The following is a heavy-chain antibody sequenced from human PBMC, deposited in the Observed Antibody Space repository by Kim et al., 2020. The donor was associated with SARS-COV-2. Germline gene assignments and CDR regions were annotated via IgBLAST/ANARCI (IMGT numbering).Heavy chain of an antibody. J-gene: IGHJ6*02. CDR3: ARGNILTGYYLTYYYYGMDV. CDR1: GYTFTSYA. V-gene: IGHV7-4-1*02. Sequence: ASVKVSCKASGYTFTSYAMNWVRQAPGQGLEWMGWINTNTGNTTYAQGFTGRFVFSLDTSVSTAYLQISSLKAEDTAVYYCARGNILTGYYLTYYYYGMDVWGQGTTVTVSS. CDR2: INTNTGNT. D-gene: IGHD3-9*01.